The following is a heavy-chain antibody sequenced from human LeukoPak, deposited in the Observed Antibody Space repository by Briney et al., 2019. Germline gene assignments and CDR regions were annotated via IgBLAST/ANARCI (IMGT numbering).Heavy chain of an antibody. CDR2: IYYSGST. CDR1: GGSIGSGDYY. D-gene: IGHD3-22*01. CDR3: ARGYYYDSSGYHAKGYGYFDL. Sequence: SEALSLTCTVSGGSIGSGDYYWSWIRQPPGKGLEWIGYIYYSGSTYYNPSLKSRVTISVDTSKNQFSLRLSSVTAADTAVYYCARGYYYDSSGYHAKGYGYFDLWGRGTLVTVSS. J-gene: IGHJ2*01. V-gene: IGHV4-30-4*01.